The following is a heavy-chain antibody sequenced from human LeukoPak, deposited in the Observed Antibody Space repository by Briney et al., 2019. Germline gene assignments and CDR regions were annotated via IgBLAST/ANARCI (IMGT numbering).Heavy chain of an antibody. CDR2: ISGSGDST. CDR3: ARDHSSDV. D-gene: IGHD2-21*01. J-gene: IGHJ6*02. CDR1: GFTFSNYA. V-gene: IGHV3-23*01. Sequence: GGSLRLSCAASGFTFSNYAMNWVRQAPGKGLEWVSAISGSGDSTYYADSVKGRFTISRDTSGNTLYLQMNSLRAEDSAVYYCARDHSSDVWGQGTTVTVSS.